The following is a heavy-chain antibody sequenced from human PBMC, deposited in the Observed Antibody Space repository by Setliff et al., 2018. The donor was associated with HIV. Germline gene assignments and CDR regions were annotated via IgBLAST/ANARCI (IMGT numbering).Heavy chain of an antibody. D-gene: IGHD3-3*01. J-gene: IGHJ4*02. Sequence: SETLSLTCTVSGGSISSYFWGWIRQPPGKGLEWIGTFYYNGDSRYNPSLKSRVTISVDTSKNQFSLNLNSVTAADTAVYYCVRGRMMGFSVLFFDFWGQGTPVTVSS. CDR3: VRGRMMGFSVLFFDF. V-gene: IGHV4-39*01. CDR1: GGSISSYF. CDR2: FYYNGDS.